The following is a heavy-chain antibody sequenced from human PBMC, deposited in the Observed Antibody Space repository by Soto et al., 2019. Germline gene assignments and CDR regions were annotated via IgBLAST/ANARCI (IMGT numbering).Heavy chain of an antibody. D-gene: IGHD3-10*01. CDR2: FYYSGNT. J-gene: IGHJ5*01. CDR3: SLFPPRSSDVPANSFDS. Sequence: PSETLSLTCTVSGGSFRNYYWGWVRQPPEKGQKWIGHFYYSGNTKYDPSLESRVTMSVDTSKIQFSLMVASVTVADTAVFYCSLFPPRSSDVPANSFDSCAKGILVTVSS. V-gene: IGHV4-59*08. CDR1: GGSFRNYY.